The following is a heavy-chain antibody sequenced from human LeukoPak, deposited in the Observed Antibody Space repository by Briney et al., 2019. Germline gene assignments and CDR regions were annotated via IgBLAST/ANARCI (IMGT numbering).Heavy chain of an antibody. CDR2: ISSSGSTI. CDR3: AREGRWLHPPIYYYGMDV. V-gene: IGHV3-48*03. CDR1: GFTFSSYE. J-gene: IGHJ6*02. Sequence: GGSLRLSCAASGFTFSSYEMNWVRQAPGKGLEWVSYISSSGSTIYYADSVKGRFTISRDNAKNSLYLQMNSLRAEDTAVYYCAREGRWLHPPIYYYGMDVWGQGTTVTVSS. D-gene: IGHD5-24*01.